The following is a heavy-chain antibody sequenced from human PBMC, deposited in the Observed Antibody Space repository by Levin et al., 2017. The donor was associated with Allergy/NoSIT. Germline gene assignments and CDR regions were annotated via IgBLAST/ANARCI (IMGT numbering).Heavy chain of an antibody. CDR3: ARHSSGWYYFDY. CDR2: IYYSGST. CDR1: GGSTSSYY. V-gene: IGHV4-59*08. D-gene: IGHD6-19*01. J-gene: IGHJ4*02. Sequence: SQTLSLTCTVSGGSTSSYYWSWIRQPPGKGLEWIGYIYYSGSTNYNPSLEGRVTISVDTSKNQFSLKLRSLTAADTAVYHCARHSSGWYYFDYWGQGTLVTVSS.